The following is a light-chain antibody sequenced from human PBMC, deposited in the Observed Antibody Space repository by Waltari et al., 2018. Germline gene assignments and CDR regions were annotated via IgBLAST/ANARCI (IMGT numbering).Light chain of an antibody. V-gene: IGLV4-69*01. Sequence: QVALTQLPSASASLGASVKLTCTLSSGHSTYAIAWHQQQPEKGPRYLMRVNSDGSHSKGEGVPDRFSGSSSGAGRYLTIASLQSEDEADYYCQTWGTGIRVFGGGTKLTVL. CDR1: SGHSTYA. CDR2: VNSDGSH. J-gene: IGLJ3*02. CDR3: QTWGTGIRV.